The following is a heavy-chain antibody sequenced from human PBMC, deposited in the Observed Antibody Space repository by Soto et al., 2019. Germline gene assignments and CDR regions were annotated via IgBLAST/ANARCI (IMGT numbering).Heavy chain of an antibody. CDR2: IKQDGSEK. J-gene: IGHJ6*02. V-gene: IGHV3-7*01. CDR3: VRDWSTFWGMDV. CDR1: VFTFSTYW. Sequence: XGSLRLSCAASVFTFSTYWMNCVRHSPGKWLEWVANIKQDGSEKYYVDSVKGRFAISRDNAKDSLFLQMNNLRAEDTAVYYCVRDWSTFWGMDVWGQATTVTVPS.